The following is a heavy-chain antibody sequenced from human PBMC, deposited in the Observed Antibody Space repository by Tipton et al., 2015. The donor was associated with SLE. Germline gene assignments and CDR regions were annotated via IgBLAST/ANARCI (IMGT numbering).Heavy chain of an antibody. Sequence: TLSLTCSVSGVSISSTNYHWGWVRQPPGKGLEWIGSTFYGGYTYYNPSLKSRVTMSVDPSKNQFSLKLISVTAADTAVYYCAREFLNPVTTVHYYFDLWGRGTLVTVSS. D-gene: IGHD4-11*01. V-gene: IGHV4-39*07. CDR3: AREFLNPVTTVHYYFDL. J-gene: IGHJ2*01. CDR1: GVSISSTNYH. CDR2: TFYGGYT.